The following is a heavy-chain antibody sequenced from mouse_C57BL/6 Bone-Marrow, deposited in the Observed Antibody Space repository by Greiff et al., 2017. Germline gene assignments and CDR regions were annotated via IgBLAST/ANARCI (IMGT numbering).Heavy chain of an antibody. J-gene: IGHJ3*01. D-gene: IGHD1-1*01. CDR2: IYPGSGNT. CDR3: ARGSYYYGSSSPFAY. V-gene: IGHV1-76*01. Sequence: QVQLQQSGAELVRPGASVKLSCKASGYTFTDYYINWVKQRPGQGLEWIARIYPGSGNTYYNEKFKGKATLTAEKSSSTAYMQLSSLTSEDSAVYFCARGSYYYGSSSPFAYWGQGTLVTVSA. CDR1: GYTFTDYY.